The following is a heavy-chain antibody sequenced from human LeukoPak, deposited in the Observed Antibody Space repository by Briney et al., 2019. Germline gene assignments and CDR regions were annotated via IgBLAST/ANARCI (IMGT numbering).Heavy chain of an antibody. Sequence: SQTLSLTCTVSGGSISSDNYYWSWIRQPPGKGLEWIGYIFYSGKTYYNPSLKSRVIISRDTSKNQFSLEVTSVTAADTAVYYCVREKWVKAGNNWLHYGKDVWGQGTSVIVSS. J-gene: IGHJ6*02. D-gene: IGHD1-1*01. V-gene: IGHV4-30-4*01. CDR2: IFYSGKT. CDR1: GGSISSDNYY. CDR3: VREKWVKAGNNWLHYGKDV.